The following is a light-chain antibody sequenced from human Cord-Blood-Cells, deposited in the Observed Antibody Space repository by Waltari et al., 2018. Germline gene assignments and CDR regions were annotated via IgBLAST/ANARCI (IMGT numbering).Light chain of an antibody. Sequence: QSALTQPRSVSGSPGQSVTISCTGTSSDVGGYNYVSWYQQHPGTAPKLMIYDVSKRPSGVPYRFSCSKSGNTASLTISGLQAEDEADYYCCSYAGSYTFVVFGGGTKLTVL. CDR2: DVS. J-gene: IGLJ2*01. CDR3: CSYAGSYTFVV. CDR1: SSDVGGYNY. V-gene: IGLV2-11*02.